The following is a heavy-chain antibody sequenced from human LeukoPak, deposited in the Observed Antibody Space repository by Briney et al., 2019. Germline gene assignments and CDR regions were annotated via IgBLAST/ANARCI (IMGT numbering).Heavy chain of an antibody. CDR1: GFTFNDYW. CDR3: ARERGWELPSSFDS. Sequence: AGSLRLCCAASGFTFNDYWMSWVRQAPGKGLEWVANIKPDGGDKYYVYSVKGRFTISRDNGKKSICLQMDSLRAEDTAVYYCARERGWELPSSFDSWGQGTLVTVSS. CDR2: IKPDGGDK. J-gene: IGHJ4*02. D-gene: IGHD1-26*01. V-gene: IGHV3-7*01.